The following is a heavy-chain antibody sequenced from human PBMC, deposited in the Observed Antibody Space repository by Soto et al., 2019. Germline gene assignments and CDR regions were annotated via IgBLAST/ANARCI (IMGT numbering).Heavy chain of an antibody. J-gene: IGHJ6*02. Sequence: PGGSLRLSCAASGFTFNDYYMHWIRQAPGRGLEWISSISSGSSMIYYADSVKGRFTISRDNAENSLYLQMNSLRAEDTAVYYFAREGEYDNVCVGCGLDVWRQGTTVTV. V-gene: IGHV3-11*01. CDR1: GFTFNDYY. CDR2: ISSGSSMI. CDR3: AREGEYDNVCVGCGLDV. D-gene: IGHD3-16*01.